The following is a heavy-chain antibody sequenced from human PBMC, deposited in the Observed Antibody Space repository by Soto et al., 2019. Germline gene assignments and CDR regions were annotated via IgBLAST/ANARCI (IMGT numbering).Heavy chain of an antibody. CDR1: GFTFSSYD. D-gene: IGHD3-3*01. CDR3: ATELRWNEAFDM. Sequence: QVQLVESGGGVVQPGRSLRLSCAASGFTFSSYDMHWVRQAPGKGLEWVAMIWNDASNKYYADSVKGRFTISRDNFKNTLYLQMNSLRAEDTAVYYCATELRWNEAFDMWGQGTTVTVSS. J-gene: IGHJ3*02. V-gene: IGHV3-33*01. CDR2: IWNDASNK.